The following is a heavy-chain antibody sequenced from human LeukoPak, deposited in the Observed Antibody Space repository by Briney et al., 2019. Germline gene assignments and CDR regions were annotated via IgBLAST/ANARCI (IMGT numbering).Heavy chain of an antibody. CDR2: LSGSGINT. D-gene: IGHD6-13*01. J-gene: IGHJ6*02. CDR1: GFTFSSSA. Sequence: GGSLRLSCAASGFTFSSSAMSWVRQAPGKGLEWVSALSGSGINTYYADSVKGRFTISRDSSKNTLYLQMNSLRAEDTAVYYCAKTLPIAGNTPYVYYGMDVWGQGTTVSVSS. CDR3: AKTLPIAGNTPYVYYGMDV. V-gene: IGHV3-23*01.